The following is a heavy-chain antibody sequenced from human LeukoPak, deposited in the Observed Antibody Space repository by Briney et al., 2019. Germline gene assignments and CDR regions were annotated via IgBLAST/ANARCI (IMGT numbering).Heavy chain of an antibody. D-gene: IGHD5-24*01. Sequence: GGSLRLSCAASGFTFSSYDMHWVRQATGKGLEWVSAIGTAGDTYYPGSVKGRFTISRENAKNSLYLQMNSLRAGDTAVYYCARDRKLRDGYNSEFGNLYYYGMDVWGQGTTVTVSS. CDR2: IGTAGDT. V-gene: IGHV3-13*01. CDR3: ARDRKLRDGYNSEFGNLYYYGMDV. CDR1: GFTFSSYD. J-gene: IGHJ6*02.